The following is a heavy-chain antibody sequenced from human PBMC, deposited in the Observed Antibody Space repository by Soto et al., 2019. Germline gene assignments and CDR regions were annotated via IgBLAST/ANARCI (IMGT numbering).Heavy chain of an antibody. CDR1: GGTFSSYA. J-gene: IGHJ4*02. Sequence: ASVKVSCKASGGTFSSYAISWVRQAPGQGLEWMGGIIPIFGTANYAQKFQGRVTITADESTSTAYMELSSLRSEDTAVYYCARSIRGEFLAAADPYYWGQGTLVTVSS. CDR2: IIPIFGTA. D-gene: IGHD6-13*01. CDR3: ARSIRGEFLAAADPYY. V-gene: IGHV1-69*13.